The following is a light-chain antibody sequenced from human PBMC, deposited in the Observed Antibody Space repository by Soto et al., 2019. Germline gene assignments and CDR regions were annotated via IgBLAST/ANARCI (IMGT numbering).Light chain of an antibody. CDR1: PSVSGSN. J-gene: IGKJ1*01. CDR2: GAS. CDR3: QQYNNWPRT. Sequence: EIVLTQSPGTLSLSPGERATLSCRASPSVSGSNLAWYQQKPGQAPRLVIYGASSRATGIPARFSGSGSGTEFTLTISSLQSEDFAVYYCQQYNNWPRTFGQGTKVEIK. V-gene: IGKV3-15*01.